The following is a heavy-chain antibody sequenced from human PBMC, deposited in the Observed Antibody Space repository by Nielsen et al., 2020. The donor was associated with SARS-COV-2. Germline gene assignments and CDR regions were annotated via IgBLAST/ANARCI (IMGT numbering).Heavy chain of an antibody. CDR2: IIPIFGTA. V-gene: IGHV1-69*06. Sequence: SVKVSCKASGYTFTSYYMHWVRQAPGQGLEWMGGIIPIFGTANYAQKFQGRVTITADKSTSTAYMELSSLRSEDTAVYYCARGTKRYSYGYNYFDYWGQGTLVTVSS. CDR3: ARGTKRYSYGYNYFDY. J-gene: IGHJ4*02. D-gene: IGHD5-18*01. CDR1: GYTFTSYY.